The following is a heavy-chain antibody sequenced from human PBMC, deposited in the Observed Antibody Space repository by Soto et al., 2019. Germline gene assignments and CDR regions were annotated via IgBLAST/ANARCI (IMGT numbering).Heavy chain of an antibody. CDR1: GGSISSGSYY. V-gene: IGHV4-39*01. J-gene: IGHJ3*02. D-gene: IGHD3-22*01. CDR3: ARQTDSYYTFDAFDI. Sequence: LCGGSISSGSYYWDWIRQPPGKGLEWIGNVYYSGSTNYNPSLESRVTISVDTSKNQFSLKLSSVTAADTAVYYCARQTDSYYTFDAFDIWGQGTMVTVSS. CDR2: VYYSGST.